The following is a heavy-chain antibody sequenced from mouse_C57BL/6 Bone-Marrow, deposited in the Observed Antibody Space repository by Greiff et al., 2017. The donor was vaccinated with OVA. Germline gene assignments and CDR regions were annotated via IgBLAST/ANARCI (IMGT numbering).Heavy chain of an antibody. CDR1: GFNIKNTY. CDR3: ASYYSKGARAMDY. J-gene: IGHJ4*01. Sequence: EVQLQESVAELVRPGASVKLSCTASGFNIKNTYMHWVKQRPEQGLEWIGRIDPANGNTKYAPKFQGKATITADTSSNTAYLQLSSLTSEDTAIYYCASYYSKGARAMDYWGQGTSVTVSS. CDR2: IDPANGNT. V-gene: IGHV14-3*01. D-gene: IGHD2-5*01.